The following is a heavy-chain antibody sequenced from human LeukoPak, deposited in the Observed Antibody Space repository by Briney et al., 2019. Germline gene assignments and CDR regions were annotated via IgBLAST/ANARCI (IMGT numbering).Heavy chain of an antibody. CDR1: GFTVSSNS. D-gene: IGHD4-23*01. CDR3: ARGARKGDDYGGFFDY. CDR2: IYSGTI. J-gene: IGHJ4*02. V-gene: IGHV3-53*01. Sequence: GGSLRLSCTVSGFTVSSNSMSWVRQAPGKRLEWVSFIYSGTIHYSDSVKGRFTISRDNSKNTLYLQMNSLRAEDTAVYYCARGARKGDDYGGFFDYWGQGTLVTVSS.